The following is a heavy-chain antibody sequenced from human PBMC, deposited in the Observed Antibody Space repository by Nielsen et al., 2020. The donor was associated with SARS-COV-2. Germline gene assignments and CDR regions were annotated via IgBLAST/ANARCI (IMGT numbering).Heavy chain of an antibody. CDR3: ARATLSLYYYYGMDV. CDR1: GYTFTGYY. J-gene: IGHJ6*02. V-gene: IGHV1-2*06. CDR2: INPNSGGT. Sequence: ASVTVSCKASGYTFTGYYMHWVRQAPGQGLEWMGRINPNSGGTNYAQKFQGRVTMTRDTSISTAYMELSRLRSDDTAVYYCARATLSLYYYYGMDVWGQGTTVTVSS.